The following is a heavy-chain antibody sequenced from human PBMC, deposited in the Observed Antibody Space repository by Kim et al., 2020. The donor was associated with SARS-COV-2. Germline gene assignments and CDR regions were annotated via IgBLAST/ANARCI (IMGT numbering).Heavy chain of an antibody. D-gene: IGHD5-12*01. Sequence: GESLKISCKGSGYSFTSYWISWVRQMPGKGLEWMGRIDPSDSYTNYSPSFQGHVTISADKSISTAYLQWSSLKASDTAMYYCARRGYSGYERGDAFDIWGQGTMVTVSS. V-gene: IGHV5-10-1*01. CDR3: ARRGYSGYERGDAFDI. CDR2: IDPSDSYT. CDR1: GYSFTSYW. J-gene: IGHJ3*02.